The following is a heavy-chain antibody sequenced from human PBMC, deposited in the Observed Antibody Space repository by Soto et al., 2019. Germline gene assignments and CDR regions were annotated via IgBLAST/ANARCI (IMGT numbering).Heavy chain of an antibody. CDR1: GGTFSSYT. CDR2: IIPINGKA. V-gene: IGHV1-69*08. CDR3: ARVHYYDRSGYWDAFDI. J-gene: IGHJ3*02. Sequence: SVKVSCKASGGTFSSYTISWVRQAPGQGLEWMGRIIPINGKADYAQKFQGRVTITRDTSTRTAYMELSSLRSEDTAVYFCARVHYYDRSGYWDAFDIWGQGTMVTVSS. D-gene: IGHD3-22*01.